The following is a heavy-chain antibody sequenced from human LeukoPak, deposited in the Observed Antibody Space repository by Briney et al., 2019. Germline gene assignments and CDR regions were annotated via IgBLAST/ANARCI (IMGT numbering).Heavy chain of an antibody. CDR3: ARGYYGSGIPGAFDI. V-gene: IGHV4-59*12. D-gene: IGHD3-10*01. J-gene: IGHJ3*02. CDR1: GGSISSYY. CDR2: IYYSGST. Sequence: SETLSLTCTVSGGSISSYYWSWIRQPPGKGLEWIGYIYYSGSTNYNPSLKRRVTISVDTSKNQFSLKLSSVTAADTAVYYCARGYYGSGIPGAFDIWGQGTMVTVSS.